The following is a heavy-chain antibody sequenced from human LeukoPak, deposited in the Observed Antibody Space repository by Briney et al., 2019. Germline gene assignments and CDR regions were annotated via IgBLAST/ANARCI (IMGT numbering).Heavy chain of an antibody. CDR2: IYPGDSDT. V-gene: IGHV5-51*01. D-gene: IGHD6-19*01. CDR1: GSSFTSYW. Sequence: GGSLQISGKGSGSSFTSYWIGWVRRVPGKGREWMGIIYPGDSDTRYSPSFQGQVTISADKSISTAYLQWSSLKASDTAMYYCARQGVADDAFDIWGQGTMVTVSS. CDR3: ARQGVADDAFDI. J-gene: IGHJ3*02.